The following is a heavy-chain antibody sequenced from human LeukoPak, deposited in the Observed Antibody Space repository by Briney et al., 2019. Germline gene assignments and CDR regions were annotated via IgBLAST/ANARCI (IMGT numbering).Heavy chain of an antibody. V-gene: IGHV4-4*07. J-gene: IGHJ4*02. D-gene: IGHD6-13*01. CDR3: ARAYSPPQWSPFDY. Sequence: SETLSLTCTVSGGSISSYYWSWIRQPAGKGLEWIGRIYTSGSTNYNPSLKSRVTMSVDTSKNQFSLKLSSVTAADTAVYYCARAYSPPQWSPFDYWGQGTLVTVSS. CDR2: IYTSGST. CDR1: GGSISSYY.